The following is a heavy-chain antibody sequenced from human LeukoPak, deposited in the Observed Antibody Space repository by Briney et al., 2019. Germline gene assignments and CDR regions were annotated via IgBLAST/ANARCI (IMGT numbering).Heavy chain of an antibody. Sequence: SETLSLTCGVSGGSISTTNWWTWVRQPPGEGLEWIGEVHLSGRTHYNPSLESRVSMSVDMSENHISLRLTSVTAADTAVYYCAREGGPYRPLDYSGQGTLVTVSS. J-gene: IGHJ4*02. CDR2: VHLSGRT. V-gene: IGHV4-4*02. CDR1: GGSISTTNW. CDR3: AREGGPYRPLDY.